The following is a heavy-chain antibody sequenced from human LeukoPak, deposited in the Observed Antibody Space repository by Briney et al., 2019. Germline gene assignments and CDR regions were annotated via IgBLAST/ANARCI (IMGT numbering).Heavy chain of an antibody. D-gene: IGHD1-14*01. CDR3: ARGGTIKNGMDV. J-gene: IGHJ6*02. CDR2: VYCSGST. V-gene: IGHV4-61*08. CDR1: GGSISSGGYY. Sequence: SQTLSLTCTVSGGSISSGGYYWSWIRQPPGKGLEWIGYVYCSGSTNYNPSLESRVTISVDTSKNQFSLMLSSVTAADTAVYYCARGGTIKNGMDVWGQGTTVTVSS.